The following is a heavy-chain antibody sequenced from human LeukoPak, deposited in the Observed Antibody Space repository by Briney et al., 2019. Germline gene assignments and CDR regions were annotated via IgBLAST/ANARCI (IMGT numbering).Heavy chain of an antibody. CDR3: AREAGDFTYGIDV. V-gene: IGHV3-30*04. CDR1: GFIFSNYA. J-gene: IGHJ6*02. CDR2: NSYAGSNK. Sequence: PGRSPRLSCAASGFIFSNYAMPWVRQAPGKGPEWVAVNSYAGSNKYYADSVKGRFTISRDNSKDTLYLQMNSLRAEDTAVYYCAREAGDFTYGIDVWGQGTTATVSS. D-gene: IGHD4-17*01.